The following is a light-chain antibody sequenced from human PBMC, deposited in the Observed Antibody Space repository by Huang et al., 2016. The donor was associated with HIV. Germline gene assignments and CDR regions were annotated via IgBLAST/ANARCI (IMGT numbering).Light chain of an antibody. CDR3: QQYHNTPPT. Sequence: DIQMTQSPSSLSASEGDSVIITCRATQDISNSLACSQQKPGKAPKRLQYGASTLERRVPSKFSGSGYGTHYILTISSLQPEDFATYYCQQYHNTPPTFGQGTKLDIK. CDR2: GAS. V-gene: IGKV1-NL1*01. CDR1: QDISNS. J-gene: IGKJ2*01.